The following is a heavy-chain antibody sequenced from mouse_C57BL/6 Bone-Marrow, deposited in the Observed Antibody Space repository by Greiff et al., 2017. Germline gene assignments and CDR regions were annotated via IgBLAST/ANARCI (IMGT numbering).Heavy chain of an antibody. CDR3: TTPLITTVVAKWYFDV. J-gene: IGHJ1*03. CDR1: GFNFKDDY. Sequence: EVQLQESGAELVRPGASVKLSCTASGFNFKDDYMHWVKQRPEQGLEWIGWIDPENGDTEYASKFQGKATITADTSSNTAYLQRSSLTSEDTAVYYCTTPLITTVVAKWYFDVWGTGTTVTVSS. CDR2: IDPENGDT. D-gene: IGHD1-1*01. V-gene: IGHV14-4*01.